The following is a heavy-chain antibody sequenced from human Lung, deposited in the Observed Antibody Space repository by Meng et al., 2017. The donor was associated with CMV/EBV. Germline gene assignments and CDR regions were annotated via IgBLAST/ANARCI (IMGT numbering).Heavy chain of an antibody. CDR1: GYTFTNYW. V-gene: IGHV5-51*01. CDR2: VYPGDSDT. D-gene: IGHD2-21*01. Sequence: EXXKISXKASGYTFTNYWIAWVRQMPGKGLEWMGFVYPGDSDTRYRPSVQGQATISADKSISTAYLQWSSLKASDTAIYYCARMRCDGDCFFDYWGQGTXVTVSS. J-gene: IGHJ4*02. CDR3: ARMRCDGDCFFDY.